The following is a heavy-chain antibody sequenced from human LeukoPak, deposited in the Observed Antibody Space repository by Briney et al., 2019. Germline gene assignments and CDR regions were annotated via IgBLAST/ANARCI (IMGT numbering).Heavy chain of an antibody. CDR1: GFTFSSYA. Sequence: PGRSLRLSCAASGFTFSSYAMHWVRQAPGKGLEWVAVISYDGSNKYYADSVKGRFTISRDNSKNTLYLQMNSLRAEDTAVYYCASSPYYYDSSGYYGAPSFDCWGQGTLVTVSS. CDR2: ISYDGSNK. J-gene: IGHJ4*02. CDR3: ASSPYYYDSSGYYGAPSFDC. D-gene: IGHD3-22*01. V-gene: IGHV3-30-3*01.